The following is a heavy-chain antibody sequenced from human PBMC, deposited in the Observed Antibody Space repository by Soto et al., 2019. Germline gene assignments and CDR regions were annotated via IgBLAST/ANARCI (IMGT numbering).Heavy chain of an antibody. V-gene: IGHV3-23*01. D-gene: IGHD2-15*01. Sequence: GGSLRLSCAASGFTFSSYAMGWVRQGPGKGLEWVAVVSIGGSTHYADSVRGRFTISRDNSKNTLSLQMNSLTAEDTAVYFCAKRRGAGGHFDYWGQGALVTGSS. CDR2: VSIGGST. CDR3: AKRRGAGGHFDY. CDR1: GFTFSSYA. J-gene: IGHJ4*02.